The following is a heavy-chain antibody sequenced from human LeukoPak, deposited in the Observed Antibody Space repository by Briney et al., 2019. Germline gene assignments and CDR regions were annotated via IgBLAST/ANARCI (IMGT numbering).Heavy chain of an antibody. CDR3: ARAKGSSLYFDY. CDR2: IYSGGNT. Sequence: PGGSLRLSCAASAFTVSSSYMSWVRQAPGKGLEWVSVIYSGGNTYYADSVKGRFTISRDNSKNTLYLQMNSLRAEDTAVYYCARAKGSSLYFDYWGQGTLVTVSS. D-gene: IGHD2-2*01. J-gene: IGHJ4*02. V-gene: IGHV3-53*01. CDR1: AFTVSSSY.